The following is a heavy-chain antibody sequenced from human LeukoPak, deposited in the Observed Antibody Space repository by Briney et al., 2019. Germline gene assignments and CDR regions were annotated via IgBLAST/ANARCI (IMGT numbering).Heavy chain of an antibody. CDR1: GFIFSSYA. D-gene: IGHD6-19*01. Sequence: GGSLRLSCAVSGFIFSSYAIHWVRQAPGKGLEWVAAISYDGSNKHYAESVKGRFTISRDNSMNTVDLQMNSLRAEDTGVYYCAKAVAAVAATPCDSWGQGTLVIGS. CDR3: AKAVAAVAATPCDS. J-gene: IGHJ4*02. V-gene: IGHV3-30*18. CDR2: ISYDGSNK.